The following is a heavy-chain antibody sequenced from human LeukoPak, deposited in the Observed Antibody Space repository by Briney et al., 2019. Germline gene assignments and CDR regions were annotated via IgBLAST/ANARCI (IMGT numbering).Heavy chain of an antibody. V-gene: IGHV3-7*03. J-gene: IGHJ3*02. CDR2: IKEDGSEK. Sequence: GGSLRLSCAASGFTFRTYEMSWVRQAPGKGLEWVANIKEDGSEKYYVDSVKGRFTISRDNAQNSVYLHMNSLTAEDTALYYCARDWVAGVPFDAFDIWGQGTMVSVSS. CDR3: ARDWVAGVPFDAFDI. CDR1: GFTFRTYE. D-gene: IGHD3-10*01.